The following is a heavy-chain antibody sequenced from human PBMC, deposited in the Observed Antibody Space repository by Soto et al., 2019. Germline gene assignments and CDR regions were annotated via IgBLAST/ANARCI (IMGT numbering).Heavy chain of an antibody. D-gene: IGHD4-17*01. CDR2: IYYSGST. V-gene: IGHV4-59*01. Sequence: SETLSLTCTVSGGSIRNYYWSWIRQPPGKGLEWIGYIYYSGSTNYNPSLKSRVTISVDTSKNQFSLKLNSVTAADTAVYYCARENYGDFFDYWGQGTPVTVSS. CDR1: GGSIRNYY. CDR3: ARENYGDFFDY. J-gene: IGHJ4*02.